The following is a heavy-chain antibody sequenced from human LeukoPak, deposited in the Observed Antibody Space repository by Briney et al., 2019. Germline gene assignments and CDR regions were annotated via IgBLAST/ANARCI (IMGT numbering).Heavy chain of an antibody. J-gene: IGHJ5*02. CDR2: INQDGSTK. CDR1: GFTFGSYW. V-gene: IGHV3-7*01. Sequence: GGSLRLSCAASGFTFGSYWMNWVRQAPGTGLEWVANINQDGSTKYYLDSVKGRFTISRDNAKNSVYLQMNSLRAEETAVYYCARELTTTPNSFDPWGQGTLVTVSS. D-gene: IGHD4-17*01. CDR3: ARELTTTPNSFDP.